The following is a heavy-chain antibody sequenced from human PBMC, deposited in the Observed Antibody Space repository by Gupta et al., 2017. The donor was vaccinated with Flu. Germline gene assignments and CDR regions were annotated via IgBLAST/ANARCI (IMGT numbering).Heavy chain of an antibody. V-gene: IGHV5-51*01. D-gene: IGHD2-21*01. CDR3: ARFSRGGNYDV. CDR1: GYKFTSYW. J-gene: IGHJ2*01. Sequence: EVQLLQSGAEVKKPGASLKISCKSSGYKFTSYWIGWVRQMPGKGLEWMGIIYPGDSDVRYSPSFEGQVIISVDKSSDTTFLHLNNLQASDTATFYCARFSRGGNYDVWGRGTLVTVSS. CDR2: IYPGDSDV.